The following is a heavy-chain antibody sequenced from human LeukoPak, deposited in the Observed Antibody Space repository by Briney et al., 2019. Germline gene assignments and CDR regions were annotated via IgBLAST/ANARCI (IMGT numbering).Heavy chain of an antibody. CDR3: ARNRCTILSGSFYFDF. CDR1: GFTFGGHA. CDR2: IWSDGSNK. Sequence: PGGSLRLSCAASGFTFGGHAMHWVRQAPGKGLEWVAVIWSDGSNKYYEASVKGRFTISRDNSINTLYLQMNSLRAEDTAVYYCARNRCTILSGSFYFDFGGQGTLVTVSS. V-gene: IGHV3-33*01. D-gene: IGHD3-9*01. J-gene: IGHJ4*02.